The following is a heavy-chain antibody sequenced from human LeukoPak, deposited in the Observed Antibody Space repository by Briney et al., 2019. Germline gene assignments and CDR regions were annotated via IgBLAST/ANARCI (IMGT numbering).Heavy chain of an antibody. J-gene: IGHJ4*02. CDR1: GFTFSDFI. Sequence: PGGSLRLSCAASGFTFSDFIMNWVVQAPGKGLDGLSNISSSSGTIWYADSVKGRFTSSRDNAKTSPYLQMNSLRDEDTAVSYCATIRSNDGSLPIDYWGQGTLVTVSS. V-gene: IGHV3-48*02. D-gene: IGHD2-15*01. CDR2: ISSSSGTI. CDR3: ATIRSNDGSLPIDY.